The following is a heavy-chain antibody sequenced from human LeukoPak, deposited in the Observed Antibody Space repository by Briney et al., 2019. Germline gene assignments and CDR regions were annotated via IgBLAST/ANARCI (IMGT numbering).Heavy chain of an antibody. CDR1: GGSISSYY. D-gene: IGHD3-22*01. CDR2: IYYSGST. Sequence: SETLSLTCTVSGGSISSYYWSWIRQPPGKGLEWIGYIYYSGSTNYNPSLKSRVTISVDTSKNQFSLKLSSVTAADTAVYYCARTLDDSSGYSVGYFDYWGQGTLVTVSS. CDR3: ARTLDDSSGYSVGYFDY. J-gene: IGHJ4*02. V-gene: IGHV4-59*01.